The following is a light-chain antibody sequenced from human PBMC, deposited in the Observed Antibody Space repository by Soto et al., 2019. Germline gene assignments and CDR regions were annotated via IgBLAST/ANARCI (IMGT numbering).Light chain of an antibody. J-gene: IGKJ1*01. Sequence: EIVLTQSPGTLSLSPGERATLSCRASQSVSSNDLAWYQQKPGQAPRLLVYGASTRATGIPDRFSGSGSGTHFTLTISRLAPEDFAIYYCQLFGSSLWTFGQGTKVEVK. CDR2: GAS. CDR3: QLFGSSLWT. CDR1: QSVSSND. V-gene: IGKV3-20*01.